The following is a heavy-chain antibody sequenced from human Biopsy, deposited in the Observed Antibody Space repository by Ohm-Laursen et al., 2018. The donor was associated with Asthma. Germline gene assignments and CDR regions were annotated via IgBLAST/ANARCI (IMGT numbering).Heavy chain of an antibody. D-gene: IGHD3-16*01. CDR1: GGSISSGAYY. CDR2: IYYIGST. Sequence: QTLSLTCAVSGGSISSGAYYWSWVRQPSGKGLEWIGYIYYIGSTYYNPSLKSRVAISLDTSKNQFSLKLSSVTAADTAVYFCARRGGVRRYFDYWGQGTLVTVSS. J-gene: IGHJ4*02. V-gene: IGHV4-30-4*01. CDR3: ARRGGVRRYFDY.